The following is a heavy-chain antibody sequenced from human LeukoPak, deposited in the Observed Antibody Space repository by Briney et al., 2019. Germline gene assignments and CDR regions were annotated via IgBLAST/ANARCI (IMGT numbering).Heavy chain of an antibody. CDR2: INPNSGGT. V-gene: IGHV1-2*02. Sequence: ASVEVSCQAFGYPFTRFYMHLVPQAPGPGLGWMGWINPNSGGTNYAQKFQGRVTMTRDTSISTAYMELSRLRSDDTAVYYCARDARRGYYYYMDVWGKGTTVTVSS. CDR3: ARDARRGYYYYMDV. CDR1: GYPFTRFY. J-gene: IGHJ6*03.